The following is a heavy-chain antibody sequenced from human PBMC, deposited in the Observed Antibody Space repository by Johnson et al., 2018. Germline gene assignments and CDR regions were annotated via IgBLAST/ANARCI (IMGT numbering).Heavy chain of an antibody. CDR2: ITDDGGAT. CDR3: AKDPHDSSWYRYFQR. J-gene: IGHJ1*01. D-gene: IGHD6-13*01. CDR1: GFTFSNYW. Sequence: VQLQESGGGLVQPGGSLRLSCAASGFTFSNYWMHWVRQAPGKGLVWVSRITDDGGATNYADSVKGRFTISRDSSRDTLYLQMNSLRAEATAVYYCAKDPHDSSWYRYFQRWRQGTLVTVSS. V-gene: IGHV3-74*01.